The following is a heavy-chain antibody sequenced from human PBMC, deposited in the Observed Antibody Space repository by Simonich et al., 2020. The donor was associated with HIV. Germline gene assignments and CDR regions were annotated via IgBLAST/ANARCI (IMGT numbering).Heavy chain of an antibody. V-gene: IGHV4-39*01. D-gene: IGHD1-1*01. CDR3: ARHQTGTDAFDI. Sequence: QLQVQESGPGLVKPSETLSLTCIVFGDSISSWTSYWGWIRQPPGKGRVWIGNIKYMVSTYYNPSLKSRVTLSVDTSKNQFSLKLTSVTAADTAMYYCARHQTGTDAFDIWGQGTMVAVSS. CDR1: GDSISSWTSY. J-gene: IGHJ3*02. CDR2: IKYMVST.